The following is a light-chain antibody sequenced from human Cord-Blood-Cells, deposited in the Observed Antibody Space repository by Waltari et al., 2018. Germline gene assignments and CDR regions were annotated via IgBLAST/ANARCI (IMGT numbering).Light chain of an antibody. CDR1: QSVSSSY. CDR3: QQYGSSPLT. J-gene: IGKJ4*01. V-gene: IGKV3-20*01. CDR2: GAS. Sequence: LSLSPXXXAXXXCRASQSVSSSYLAWYQQKPGQAPRLLIYGASSRATGIPDRFSGSGSGTDFTLTISRLEPEDFAVYYCQQYGSSPLTFGGGTKVEIK.